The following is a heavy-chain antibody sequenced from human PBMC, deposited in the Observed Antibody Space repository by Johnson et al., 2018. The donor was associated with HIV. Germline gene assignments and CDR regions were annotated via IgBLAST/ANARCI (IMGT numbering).Heavy chain of an antibody. J-gene: IGHJ3*02. CDR1: GFTFSSYA. D-gene: IGHD6-25*01. V-gene: IGHV3-30-3*02. CDR3: AKIDVSGQTGAFDI. Sequence: QVQLVESGGGVVQPGRSLRLSCAASGFTFSSYAMHWVRQAPGKGLGWVAVISYDGSNKYYADSVKGRFTISRDNSKNTLYLQMNSLRTEDTALYYCAKIDVSGQTGAFDIWGQGTMVTVSS. CDR2: ISYDGSNK.